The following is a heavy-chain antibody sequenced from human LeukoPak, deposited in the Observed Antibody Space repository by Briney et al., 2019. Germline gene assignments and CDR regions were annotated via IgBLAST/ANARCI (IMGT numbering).Heavy chain of an antibody. CDR1: GGTFSGYY. V-gene: IGHV4-34*01. D-gene: IGHD5-18*01. Sequence: PSETLSLTCAVYGGTFSGYYWSWIRQPPGKGLEWIGEINHSGSTNYNPSLKSRVTISVGTSKDQFSLKLSSVTAADTAVYYCARVGIQLWLRVYFQHWGQGTLVTVSS. CDR3: ARVGIQLWLRVYFQH. J-gene: IGHJ1*01. CDR2: INHSGST.